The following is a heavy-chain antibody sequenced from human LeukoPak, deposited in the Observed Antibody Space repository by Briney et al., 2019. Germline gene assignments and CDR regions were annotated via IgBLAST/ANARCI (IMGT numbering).Heavy chain of an antibody. J-gene: IGHJ4*02. D-gene: IGHD2-15*01. CDR2: IYPGDSDT. CDR3: ARETCSGGSCFHLDY. Sequence: GESLKISCKGSGYRFTSYWIGWVRQMPGKGLEWMGIIYPGDSDTRYSPSFQGQVTISADKSISTAYLQWSSLKASDTAMYYCARETCSGGSCFHLDYWGQGTLVTVSS. CDR1: GYRFTSYW. V-gene: IGHV5-51*01.